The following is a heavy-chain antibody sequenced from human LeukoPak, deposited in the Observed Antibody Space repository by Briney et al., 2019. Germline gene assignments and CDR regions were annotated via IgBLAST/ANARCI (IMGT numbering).Heavy chain of an antibody. Sequence: SETLSLTCTVSDGSISSYYWSWIRQPPGKGLEWIGYICYSGSTNYNPSLKSRVTISVDTSKNQFSPKLSSVTAADTAVYFCARQLRGEAVAGHLQPFDYWGQGTLVTVSS. J-gene: IGHJ4*02. CDR1: DGSISSYY. CDR2: ICYSGST. D-gene: IGHD6-19*01. CDR3: ARQLRGEAVAGHLQPFDY. V-gene: IGHV4-59*08.